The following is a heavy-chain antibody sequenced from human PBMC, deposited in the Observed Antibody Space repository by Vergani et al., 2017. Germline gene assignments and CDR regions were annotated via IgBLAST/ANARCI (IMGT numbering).Heavy chain of an antibody. J-gene: IGHJ5*02. Sequence: QVRLQESGPGLVKPSETLSLTCRVPGGSSSGFYWSWFRQPPGKELEWFGYMYHSGSTNYNPSLVTRVTISGDTSKSQFSLKLNSVTAADTAVYYCGRVTDFYGLGGRLLDLWGQGILVTVSS. CDR2: MYHSGST. V-gene: IGHV4-59*01. D-gene: IGHD3-10*01. CDR1: GGSSSGFY. CDR3: GRVTDFYGLGGRLLDL.